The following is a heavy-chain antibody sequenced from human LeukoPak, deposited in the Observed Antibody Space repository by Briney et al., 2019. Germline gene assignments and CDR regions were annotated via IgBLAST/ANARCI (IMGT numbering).Heavy chain of an antibody. CDR3: AREYGPSRPGMATIRAFDY. CDR1: GFTFSSYS. Sequence: GGSLRLSCAASGFTFSSYSMNWVRQAPGKGLEWVSSISSSSSYIYYADSVKGRFTISRDNAKNSLYLQMNSLRAEDTAVYYCAREYGPSRPGMATIRAFDYWGQGTLVTVSS. J-gene: IGHJ4*02. D-gene: IGHD5-24*01. CDR2: ISSSSSYI. V-gene: IGHV3-21*01.